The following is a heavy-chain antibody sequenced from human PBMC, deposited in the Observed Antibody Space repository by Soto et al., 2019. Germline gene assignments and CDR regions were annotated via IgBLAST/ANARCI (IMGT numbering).Heavy chain of an antibody. J-gene: IGHJ4*02. V-gene: IGHV4-4*07. CDR1: SGSFSTYY. Sequence: SETLSLTCTVASGSFSTYYWSWIRQPAGKGLEWIGRIYSTGSTLYNPSLKSRITMSVDTSKNQFSLKLSSVTAADTALYYCAGGAAADCFDYWGQGTLVTGSS. CDR3: AGGAAADCFDY. CDR2: IYSTGST. D-gene: IGHD6-13*01.